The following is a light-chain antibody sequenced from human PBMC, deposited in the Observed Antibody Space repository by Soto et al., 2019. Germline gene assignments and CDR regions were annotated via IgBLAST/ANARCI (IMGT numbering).Light chain of an antibody. CDR3: QQFNNYPIT. Sequence: DVRISQSPASLSASDGDTVTITCRASQTISSWLAWYQQKPGKAPKLLIYKASTLKSGVPSRFSGSGSGTDFTLTISSLQPEDFATYYCQQFNNYPITFGQGTRLEIK. CDR1: QTISSW. V-gene: IGKV1-5*03. CDR2: KAS. J-gene: IGKJ5*01.